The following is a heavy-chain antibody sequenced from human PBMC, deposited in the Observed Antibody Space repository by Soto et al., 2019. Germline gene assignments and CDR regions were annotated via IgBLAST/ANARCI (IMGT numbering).Heavy chain of an antibody. J-gene: IGHJ6*02. CDR1: GFTFSTYG. CDR2: ISYDASNK. V-gene: IGHV3-30*18. D-gene: IGHD6-6*01. CDR3: ANVHGSSSFHYYGMDV. Sequence: PGGSLRLSCAASGFTFSTYGMHWVRQAPGKGLEWVAVISYDASNKYYADSVKGRFTISRDSSKNTLYLQMNSLRPEDTAVYYCANVHGSSSFHYYGMDVWGQGTTVTVSS.